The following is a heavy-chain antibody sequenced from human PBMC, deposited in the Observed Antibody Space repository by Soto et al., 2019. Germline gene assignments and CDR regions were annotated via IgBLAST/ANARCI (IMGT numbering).Heavy chain of an antibody. CDR2: INHGGSP. J-gene: IGHJ6*02. V-gene: IGHV4-34*01. CDR1: GGSFSGYY. CDR3: ALDRNYDLGDVYYYYGMDV. Sequence: QVQLQQWGAGLLKPSETLSLTCAVYGGSFSGYYWSWIRQPPGKGLEWIGEINHGGSPNYNPSLTSRAPILVDTAKNQCSLKLSSVTAGDTAVYSCALDRNYDLGDVYYYYGMDVWGQGTTVTVSS. D-gene: IGHD3-3*01.